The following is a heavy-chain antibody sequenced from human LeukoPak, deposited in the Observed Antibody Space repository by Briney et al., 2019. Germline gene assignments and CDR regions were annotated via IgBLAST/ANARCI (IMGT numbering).Heavy chain of an antibody. V-gene: IGHV3-23*01. CDR1: GFSFHSYA. Sequence: GGSLRLSCAASGFSFHSYAMSWVRQAPGKEPEWVAGIAGSGDSAYYTDSVQGRFTIPRDNSKNTLHLQMNSLRVEDTAIYYCAKGGYCTSTSCSRCDPWGQGSLVTVSS. D-gene: IGHD2-2*01. CDR2: IAGSGDSA. J-gene: IGHJ5*02. CDR3: AKGGYCTSTSCSRCDP.